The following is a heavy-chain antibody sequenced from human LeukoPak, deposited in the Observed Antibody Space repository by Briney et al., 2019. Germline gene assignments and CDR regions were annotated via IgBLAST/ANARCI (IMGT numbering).Heavy chain of an antibody. CDR2: IIPILGIA. V-gene: IGHV1-69*04. CDR3: ARDVLIAVAGTGGFDY. CDR1: GGTFSSYA. D-gene: IGHD6-19*01. J-gene: IGHJ4*02. Sequence: ASVKVSCKASGGTFSSYAISWVRQAPGQGLEWMGRIIPILGIANYAQKFQGRVTITADKSTSTAYMELSSLRSEDTAVYYCARDVLIAVAGTGGFDYWGQGTLVTVSS.